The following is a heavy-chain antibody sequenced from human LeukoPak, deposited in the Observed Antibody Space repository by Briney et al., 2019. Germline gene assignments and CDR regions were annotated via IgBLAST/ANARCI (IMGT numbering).Heavy chain of an antibody. CDR3: ASPLWFGELLMFGRYFDY. J-gene: IGHJ4*02. D-gene: IGHD3-10*01. Sequence: GGSLRLSCAASGFTFSSYGMSWVRQAPGKGLEWVSAISGSGGSTYYADSVKGRFTISRDNSKNTLYLQMNSLRAEDTAVYYCASPLWFGELLMFGRYFDYWGQGTLVTVSS. V-gene: IGHV3-23*01. CDR1: GFTFSSYG. CDR2: ISGSGGST.